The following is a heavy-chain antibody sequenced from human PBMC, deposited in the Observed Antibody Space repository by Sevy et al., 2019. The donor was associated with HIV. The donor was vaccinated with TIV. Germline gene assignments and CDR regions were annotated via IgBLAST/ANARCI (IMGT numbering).Heavy chain of an antibody. D-gene: IGHD3-10*01. CDR3: ATGRDYGSGSYDY. V-gene: IGHV3-33*01. CDR1: GFRFDRYG. J-gene: IGHJ4*02. Sequence: GGSLRLSCAASGFRFDRYGMHWVRQAPGKGLEWVAVRLYEGINKHYGDSVRGRFTISRDNSKNTLYLQMNSLRVDDTAVYYCATGRDYGSGSYDYWGPGTLVTVSS. CDR2: RLYEGINK.